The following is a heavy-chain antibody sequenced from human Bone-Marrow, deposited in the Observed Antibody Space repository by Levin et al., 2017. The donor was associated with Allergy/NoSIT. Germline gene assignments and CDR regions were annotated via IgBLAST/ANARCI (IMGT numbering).Heavy chain of an antibody. CDR2: ISGSGAGT. CDR3: VRGQYDSRKTTHPVDF. D-gene: IGHD3-22*01. CDR1: GFTFPNSA. J-gene: IGHJ3*01. V-gene: IGHV3-23*01. Sequence: GGSLRLSCAASGFTFPNSAMSWVRQAPGGGLYWVSSISGSGAGTYYGDSVRGRFSISRANSNNTLFLQINSLRADDTAIYYCVRGQYDSRKTTHPVDFWGQGTLVTVSS.